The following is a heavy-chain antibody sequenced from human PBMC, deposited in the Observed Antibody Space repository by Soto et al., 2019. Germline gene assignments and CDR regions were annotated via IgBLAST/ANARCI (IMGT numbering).Heavy chain of an antibody. D-gene: IGHD3-10*01. CDR1: GYSFTTYF. J-gene: IGHJ6*02. V-gene: IGHV1-46*01. Sequence: GASVKVSCKASGYSFTTYFVHWARQAPGQGLEWMGRINPSTGSTTYPQKFQGRVTMTRDTSTSTVYMEVSSLTSEDTAVFYCARGSGSFVYGMDVWGQGTKVTVSS. CDR2: INPSTGST. CDR3: ARGSGSFVYGMDV.